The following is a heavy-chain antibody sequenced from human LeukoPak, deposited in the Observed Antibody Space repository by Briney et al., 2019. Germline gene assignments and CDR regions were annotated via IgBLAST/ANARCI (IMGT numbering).Heavy chain of an antibody. D-gene: IGHD6-19*01. CDR1: GDSVSSNSAA. CDR2: TYYRSKWYD. J-gene: IGHJ4*02. V-gene: IGHV6-1*01. Sequence: SQTLSLTCAISGDSVSSNSAAWNWISQSPSRGLEWLGRTYYRSKWYDDYAVSVKSRITINPDTSKNQLSLQLNSVTPEDTAGYSCARGAIKQWLNRDYFYYWGQGTLVTVSS. CDR3: ARGAIKQWLNRDYFYY.